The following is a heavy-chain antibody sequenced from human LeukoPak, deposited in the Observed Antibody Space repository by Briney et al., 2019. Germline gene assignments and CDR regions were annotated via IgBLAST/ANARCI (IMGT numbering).Heavy chain of an antibody. CDR1: GFTFSSYG. J-gene: IGHJ4*02. CDR2: IKQDGSEK. CDR3: VRDYYFDY. V-gene: IGHV3-7*01. Sequence: PGGSLRLSCAASGFTFSSYGMSWVRQAPGKGLEWVANIKQDGSEKYYVDSVKGRFTISRDNAKNSLYLQMNSLRAEDTAVYYCVRDYYFDYWGQGTLVTVSS.